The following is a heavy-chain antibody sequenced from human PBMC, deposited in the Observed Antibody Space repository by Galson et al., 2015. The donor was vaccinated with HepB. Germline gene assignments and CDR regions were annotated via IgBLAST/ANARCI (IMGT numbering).Heavy chain of an antibody. CDR2: IYSDHTT. J-gene: IGHJ6*02. CDR1: GFTVTNNH. D-gene: IGHD2-2*01. Sequence: SLRLSCAASGFTVTNNHMSWVRQAPGQRLEWVSSIYSDHTTYYAESVKGRFTISRDYSKNTLYLQLYSLRAEDTAVYFCARDLGGSSQLLTYGMDVWGQGTSVTVS. V-gene: IGHV3-53*01. CDR3: ARDLGGSSQLLTYGMDV.